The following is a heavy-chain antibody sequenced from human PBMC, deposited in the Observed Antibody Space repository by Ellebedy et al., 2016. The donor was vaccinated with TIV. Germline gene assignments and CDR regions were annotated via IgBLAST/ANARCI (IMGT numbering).Heavy chain of an antibody. Sequence: GESLKISCAASGFTFDDYAMHWVRQAPGKGLEWVSLISGDGGSTYYADSVKGRFTISRDNSKNSLYLQMNSLRTEDTALYYCAKDIRELFTTGAFDIWGQGTMVTVSS. J-gene: IGHJ3*02. D-gene: IGHD1-26*01. V-gene: IGHV3-43*02. CDR2: ISGDGGST. CDR3: AKDIRELFTTGAFDI. CDR1: GFTFDDYA.